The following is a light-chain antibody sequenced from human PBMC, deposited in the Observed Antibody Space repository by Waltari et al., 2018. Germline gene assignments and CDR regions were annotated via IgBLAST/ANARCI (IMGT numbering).Light chain of an antibody. CDR1: QSVTRY. Sequence: EIVLTQSPGTLSLSPGERATLSCRASQSVTRYLAWYQQKPGLAPRLLIYDTSNRATGIPARFIGSGSGTDFSLTITSLESEDFAVYHCQQRANWPLTFGGGTKVEIK. J-gene: IGKJ4*01. CDR3: QQRANWPLT. V-gene: IGKV3-11*01. CDR2: DTS.